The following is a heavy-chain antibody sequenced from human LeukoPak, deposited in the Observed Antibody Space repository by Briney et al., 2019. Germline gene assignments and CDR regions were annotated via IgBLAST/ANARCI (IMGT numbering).Heavy chain of an antibody. V-gene: IGHV1-18*04. CDR1: GYTFTSYG. CDR2: ISAYNGNT. CDR3: ARDSPHIAAAGKGFDP. D-gene: IGHD6-13*01. J-gene: IGHJ5*02. Sequence: ASVKVSCKASGYTFTSYGISWVRQAPGQGLEWMGWISAYNGNTNYAQKLQGRVTMTTDTSTSTAYMELRSLRSDDTAVYYCARDSPHIAAAGKGFDPWGQGTLVTVSS.